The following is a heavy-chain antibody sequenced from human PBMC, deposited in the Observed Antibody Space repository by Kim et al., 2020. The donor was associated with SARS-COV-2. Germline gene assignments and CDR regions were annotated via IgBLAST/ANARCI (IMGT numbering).Heavy chain of an antibody. V-gene: IGHV3-23*01. CDR2: IGSNGAGK. J-gene: IGHJ4*02. Sequence: GGSLRLSCVASGFRFSSFAMNWVRQAPGKGLEWVSLIGSNGAGKHYADSMRGRFSISRDNSENTVYLQIDNLGVDDTAIYFCAKDVGFRGGDYGGNYFDHWGQGTRVTVS. CDR1: GFRFSSFA. D-gene: IGHD4-17*01. CDR3: AKDVGFRGGDYGGNYFDH.